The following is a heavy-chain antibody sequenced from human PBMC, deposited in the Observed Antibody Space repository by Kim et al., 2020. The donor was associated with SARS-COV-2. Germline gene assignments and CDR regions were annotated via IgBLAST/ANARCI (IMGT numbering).Heavy chain of an antibody. J-gene: IGHJ6*01. CDR3: ARHKYCGGDCYSGHYYY. V-gene: IGHV5-51*01. CDR2: IYPGDSDT. Sequence: GGSLRLSCKGSGYSFTSYWIGWVRQMPGKGLEWMGIIYPGDSDTRYSPSFQGQVTISSDKSISTAYLQWSILKASDTAMYYRARHKYCGGDCYSGHYYY. D-gene: IGHD2-21*02. CDR1: GYSFTSYW.